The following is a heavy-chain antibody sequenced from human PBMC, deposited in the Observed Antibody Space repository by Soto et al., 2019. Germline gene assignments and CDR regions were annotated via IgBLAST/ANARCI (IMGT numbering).Heavy chain of an antibody. J-gene: IGHJ3*02. Sequence: LRLSCAASGFTFSSYAMSWVRQAPGKGLEWVSATSGSGGSTYYADSVKGRFTISRDNSKNTLYLQMNSLRAEDTAVYYCAKDLSITMIVVVINNAFDIWGQGTMVTVSS. CDR1: GFTFSSYA. CDR3: AKDLSITMIVVVINNAFDI. D-gene: IGHD3-22*01. CDR2: TSGSGGST. V-gene: IGHV3-23*01.